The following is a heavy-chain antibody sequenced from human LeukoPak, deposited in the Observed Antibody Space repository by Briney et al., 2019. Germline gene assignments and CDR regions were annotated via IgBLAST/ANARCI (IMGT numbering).Heavy chain of an antibody. J-gene: IGHJ5*02. CDR3: ARGYHDALTGLYHWFDP. CDR1: GGFIGNYY. V-gene: IGHV4-59*12. Sequence: PSEILSLTCTVFGGFIGNYYWNWIRQPPGKGLEWIGYIHYSGSTKYNPSLKSRVLISLDTSNNQFSLKLSYVTAADTAMYYCARGYHDALTGLYHWFDPWGQGTLVTVSS. D-gene: IGHD3-9*01. CDR2: IHYSGST.